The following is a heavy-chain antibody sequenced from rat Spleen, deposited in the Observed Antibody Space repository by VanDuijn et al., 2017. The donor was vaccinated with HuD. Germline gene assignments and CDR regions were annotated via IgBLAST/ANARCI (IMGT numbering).Heavy chain of an antibody. CDR3: ARQWLTGSHWFFDF. CDR1: DYSITSNY. D-gene: IGHD1-4*01. CDR2: ISYSGST. Sequence: EVQLQESGPGLVKPSRSLSLTCSVTDYSITSNYWGWIRKFPGNKMEWIGHISYSGSTSYNPSLKSRISITRDTSKNQFFLQLNSVTTEDTATYYCARQWLTGSHWFFDFWGPGTMVTVSS. V-gene: IGHV3-1*01. J-gene: IGHJ1*01.